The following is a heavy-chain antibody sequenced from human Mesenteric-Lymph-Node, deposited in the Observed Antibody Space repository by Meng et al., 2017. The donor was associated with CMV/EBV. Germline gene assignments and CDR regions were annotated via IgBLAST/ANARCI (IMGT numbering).Heavy chain of an antibody. D-gene: IGHD3-3*01. Sequence: GGSLRLSCSASGFTFSNYAMHWVRQAPGKGLEGVAVISYDGSINYYADSVKGRFTISRDNSKNTLYLQMNSLRAEDTAVYYCARDRIRFLEWLYLGFDYWGQGTLVTVSS. V-gene: IGHV3-30*04. J-gene: IGHJ4*02. CDR1: GFTFSNYA. CDR3: ARDRIRFLEWLYLGFDY. CDR2: ISYDGSIN.